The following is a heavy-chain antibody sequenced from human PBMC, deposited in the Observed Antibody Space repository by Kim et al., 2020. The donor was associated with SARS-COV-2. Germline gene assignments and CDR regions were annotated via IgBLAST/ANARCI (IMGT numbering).Heavy chain of an antibody. CDR2: IHTTGT. CDR1: GASIAAYY. Sequence: SETLSLTCTVSGASIAAYYWSWIRQPAGKGLEWIGRIHTTGTNYNPSLKSRVTMSIDTSKNQFSLKLTSVTAAATAVYYCARGAYGSGSLGWFDPWGQGT. CDR3: ARGAYGSGSLGWFDP. V-gene: IGHV4-4*07. J-gene: IGHJ5*02. D-gene: IGHD3-10*01.